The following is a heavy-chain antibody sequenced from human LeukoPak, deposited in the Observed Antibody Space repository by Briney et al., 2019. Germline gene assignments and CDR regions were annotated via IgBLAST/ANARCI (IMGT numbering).Heavy chain of an antibody. CDR3: ARQFVDTAMVRLGYYYYYYMDV. V-gene: IGHV5-51*01. CDR2: IYPGGSDT. J-gene: IGHJ6*03. D-gene: IGHD5-18*01. Sequence: GESLKISCKGSGYSFTSYWIGWVRQLPGKGLEWMGIIYPGGSDTRYSPSFQGQVTISADTSISTAYLQWSSLKAPDTAMYYCARQFVDTAMVRLGYYYYYYMDVWGKGTTVTVSS. CDR1: GYSFTSYW.